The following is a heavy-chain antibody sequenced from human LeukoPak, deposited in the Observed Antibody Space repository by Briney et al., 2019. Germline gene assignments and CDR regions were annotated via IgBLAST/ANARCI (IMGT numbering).Heavy chain of an antibody. V-gene: IGHV1-18*01. J-gene: IGHJ4*02. CDR2: ISAYSTYTGNT. D-gene: IGHD6-19*01. Sequence: GASVKVSCKASGYSFTTFGISWVRQGPGQGLEWRGWISAYSTYTGNTNYAQQFQGRGLMTTDTSTSIAYMELRSLRSDDTAVYYCVRDLGDMAAGVFYDYWGQGTLVTVSS. CDR3: VRDLGDMAAGVFYDY. CDR1: GYSFTTFG.